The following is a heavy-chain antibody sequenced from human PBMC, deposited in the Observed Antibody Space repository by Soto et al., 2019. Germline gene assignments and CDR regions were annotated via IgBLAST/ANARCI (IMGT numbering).Heavy chain of an antibody. D-gene: IGHD3-22*01. J-gene: IGHJ3*02. Sequence: SETLSLTCTVSATSLSSFYWSWIRQPPGKGLEWIGYIYYSGSSNYNPSLKSRVTISVDTSKNQFSLKLSSVTAADTAVYYCARVVTMIVVDDGAFDIWGQGTMVTVSS. CDR2: IYYSGSS. CDR1: ATSLSSFY. V-gene: IGHV4-59*08. CDR3: ARVVTMIVVDDGAFDI.